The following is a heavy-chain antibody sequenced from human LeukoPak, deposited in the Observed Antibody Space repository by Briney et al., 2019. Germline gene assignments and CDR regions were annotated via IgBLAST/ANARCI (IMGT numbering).Heavy chain of an antibody. D-gene: IGHD3-10*01. V-gene: IGHV3-23*01. CDR1: GFTFSSYS. Sequence: TGGSLRLSCAASGFTFSSYSMNWVRQAPGKGLECVSDIVGRGVSTFYADSVKGRFTISRDNSRNTLYLQINSLRAEDTAVYYCAKRDSSGSYYFDSWVQETLVTVSS. CDR3: AKRDSSGSYYFDS. CDR2: IVGRGVST. J-gene: IGHJ4*02.